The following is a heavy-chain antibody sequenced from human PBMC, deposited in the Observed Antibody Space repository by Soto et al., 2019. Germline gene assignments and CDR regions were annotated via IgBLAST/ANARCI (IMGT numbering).Heavy chain of an antibody. CDR2: VATTGETT. V-gene: IGHV3-23*01. CDR1: GFTFNTYD. J-gene: IGHJ4*01. CDR3: TRDWGG. D-gene: IGHD2-21*01. Sequence: EVQLLESGGGLVQPGGSLRLSCAASGFTFNTYDMSWVRQAPGTGLEWVSSVATTGETTFYADSVRGRFTISRDNSKNTLFLQINSLRADDTAIYYCTRDWGGWGHGTLVTVSS.